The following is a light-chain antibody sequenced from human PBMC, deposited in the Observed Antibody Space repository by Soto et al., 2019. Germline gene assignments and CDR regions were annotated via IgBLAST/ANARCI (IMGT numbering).Light chain of an antibody. CDR2: QAS. CDR1: QSISNW. Sequence: DIQMTQSPSTLSASIGDRVTISCRASQSISNWLAWYQQKPGKAPKLLISQASNLESGVPSRFSGSGSGTEFTLTIRSLQPDDFATFYCQQYDTYSTFGQGTKVEIK. J-gene: IGKJ1*01. CDR3: QQYDTYST. V-gene: IGKV1-5*03.